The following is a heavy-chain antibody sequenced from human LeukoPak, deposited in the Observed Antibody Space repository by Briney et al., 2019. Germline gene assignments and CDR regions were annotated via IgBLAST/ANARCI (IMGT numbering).Heavy chain of an antibody. CDR3: ARARRRDGYIFDY. V-gene: IGHV1-8*03. CDR2: MNPNSGNT. D-gene: IGHD5-24*01. Sequence: ASVKVSCKASGYTFTSYDINWARQATGQGLEWMGWMNPNSGNTGYAQKFQGRVTITRNTSISTTYMELSSLRSEDTAVYYCARARRRDGYIFDYWGQGTLVTVSS. J-gene: IGHJ4*02. CDR1: GYTFTSYD.